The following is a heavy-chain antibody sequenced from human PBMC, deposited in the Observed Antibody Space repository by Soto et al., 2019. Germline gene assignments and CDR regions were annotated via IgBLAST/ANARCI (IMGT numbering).Heavy chain of an antibody. D-gene: IGHD3-3*01. J-gene: IGHJ6*02. CDR1: GYTFTSYG. CDR2: ISAYNGNT. CDR3: ARDLNGATYYDFWSGYYLGYYGMDV. Sequence: ASVKVSCKASGYTFTSYGISWVRQAPGQGLEWMGWISAYNGNTNYAQKLQGRVTMTTDTSTSTACMELRSLRSDDTAVYYCARDLNGATYYDFWSGYYLGYYGMDVWGQGTTVTVSS. V-gene: IGHV1-18*04.